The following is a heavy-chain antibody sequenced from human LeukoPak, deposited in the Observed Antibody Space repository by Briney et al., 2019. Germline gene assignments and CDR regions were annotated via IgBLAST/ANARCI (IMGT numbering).Heavy chain of an antibody. D-gene: IGHD6-25*01. J-gene: IGHJ3*02. CDR3: ARDLTGIAALGNSAFDI. V-gene: IGHV1-2*02. CDR1: GYTFTGYY. Sequence: PGASVKVSCKASGYTFTGYYMHWVRQAPGQGLEWMGWINPNSGGTNYAQKFQGRVTMTRDTSISTAYMELSSLRSDDTAVYYCARDLTGIAALGNSAFDIWGQGTMVTVSS. CDR2: INPNSGGT.